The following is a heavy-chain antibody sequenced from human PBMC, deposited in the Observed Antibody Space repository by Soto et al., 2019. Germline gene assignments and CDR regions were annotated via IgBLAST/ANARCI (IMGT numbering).Heavy chain of an antibody. CDR1: GFTFSGSA. CDR3: TSHTYSSSWTTFDY. Sequence: EVQLMESGGGLVQPGGSLKLSCAASGFTFSGSAMHWVRQASGKGLEWVGHIRSKTNNYATAYAASVKGRFTISRDDSENTASLQMSSLKIVDTAVYYCTSHTYSSSWTTFDYWGQGTLVTVSS. D-gene: IGHD6-13*01. J-gene: IGHJ4*02. V-gene: IGHV3-73*01. CDR2: IRSKTNNYAT.